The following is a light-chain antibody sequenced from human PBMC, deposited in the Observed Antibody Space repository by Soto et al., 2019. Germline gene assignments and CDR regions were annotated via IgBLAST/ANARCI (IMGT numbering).Light chain of an antibody. CDR1: SNDVGSYNL. CDR3: CSYAGSTPYV. J-gene: IGLJ1*01. Sequence: QSALTQPASVSGSPGQSITISCTGTSNDVGSYNLVSWYQQHPGKAPKLMIYEASERPSGVSNRFSGSKSGNTASLTISGLQADDEADYYCCSYAGSTPYVFGSGTKLTVL. V-gene: IGLV2-23*01. CDR2: EAS.